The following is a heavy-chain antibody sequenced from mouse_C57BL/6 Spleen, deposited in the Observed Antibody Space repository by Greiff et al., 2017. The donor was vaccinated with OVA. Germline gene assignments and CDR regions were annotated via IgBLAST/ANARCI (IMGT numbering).Heavy chain of an antibody. Sequence: EVKLVESVAELVRPGASVKLSCTASGFNIKNTYMHWVKQRPEKGLEWIGRIDPANGNTKYAPKFKGKATITADTSSNTAYLQLSSLTSEDTSIDYFARSGGNYLAWFAYWGQGTLVTVSA. CDR3: ARSGGNYLAWFAY. CDR2: IDPANGNT. CDR1: GFNIKNTY. V-gene: IGHV14-3*01. J-gene: IGHJ3*01. D-gene: IGHD2-1*01.